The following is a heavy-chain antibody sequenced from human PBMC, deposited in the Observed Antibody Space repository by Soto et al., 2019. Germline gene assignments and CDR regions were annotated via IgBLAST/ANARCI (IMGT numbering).Heavy chain of an antibody. CDR1: GFTPNTYA. CDR3: AQRIISVAGHYFDS. J-gene: IGHJ4*02. V-gene: IGHV3-23*01. Sequence: TGGSLRLSCAASGFTPNTYAMTWVRQAPGKGLEWVSHISASGGSTYYADSVKGRFTISRDNSKNMLYLQMNSLRVDDTAVYYCAQRIISVAGHYFDSWGQGTLVTVSS. D-gene: IGHD6-19*01. CDR2: ISASGGST.